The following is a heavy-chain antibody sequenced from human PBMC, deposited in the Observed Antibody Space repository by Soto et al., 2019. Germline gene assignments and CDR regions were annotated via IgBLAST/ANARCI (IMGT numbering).Heavy chain of an antibody. CDR1: GDSLPSVFYF. D-gene: IGHD3-3*01. V-gene: IGHV4-30-2*01. CDR3: AATVFGEYSHYALDV. J-gene: IGHJ6*02. CDR2: IYHTGTT. Sequence: TSGTLSLTASFSGDSLPSVFYFLGVIRQPPGKALEWIGYIYHTGTTYYTAALKSRVTISLDRSKNQISLSLNSVTAADTAVYYCAATVFGEYSHYALDVWGQGTTVTVSS.